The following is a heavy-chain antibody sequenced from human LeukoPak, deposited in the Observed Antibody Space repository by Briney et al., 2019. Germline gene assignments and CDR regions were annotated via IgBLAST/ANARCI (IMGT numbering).Heavy chain of an antibody. J-gene: IGHJ4*02. V-gene: IGHV3-21*01. CDR2: ISRSSSYI. CDR1: GFTFSSYS. Sequence: GGSLRLSCAASGFTFSSYSMNWVRQAPGKGLEWVSSISRSSSYIYYADSVKGRFTISRDNAKNTLYLQMNSLRPEDTAVYFCAKEEVVGTYYIDYWGQGTLVTVSS. D-gene: IGHD1-26*01. CDR3: AKEEVVGTYYIDY.